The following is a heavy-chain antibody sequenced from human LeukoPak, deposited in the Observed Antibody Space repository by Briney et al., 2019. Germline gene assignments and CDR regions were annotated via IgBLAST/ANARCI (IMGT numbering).Heavy chain of an antibody. D-gene: IGHD6-19*01. CDR3: ARVDSSGWLIYGMDV. Sequence: GGSLRLSCAASGFTFTSYAMHWVRQAPGKGLEWVAAISYDGGNKLYADSVKGRFTIFRDNSKNTVYLKMTRLRAEDTAVYFCARVDSSGWLIYGMDVWGQGTTVIVSS. CDR2: ISYDGGNK. J-gene: IGHJ6*02. V-gene: IGHV3-30-3*01. CDR1: GFTFTSYA.